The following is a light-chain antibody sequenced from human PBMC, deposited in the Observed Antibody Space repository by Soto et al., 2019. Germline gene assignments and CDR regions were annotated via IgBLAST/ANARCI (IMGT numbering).Light chain of an antibody. CDR3: RSYTRSSTSVV. CDR1: SSDVGGYNY. J-gene: IGLJ2*01. CDR2: DVI. Sequence: QSALTQPASVSGSPGQSITISCTGTSSDVGGYNYVSWYQQHPGQAPKLMIYDVINRPSGVSTRFSGSKSGNHASLTISGRQAEEEADYYCRSYTRSSTSVVFGGGTKLTVL. V-gene: IGLV2-14*01.